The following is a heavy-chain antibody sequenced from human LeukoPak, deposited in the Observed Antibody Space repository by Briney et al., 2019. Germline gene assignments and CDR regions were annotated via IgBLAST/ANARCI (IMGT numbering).Heavy chain of an antibody. Sequence: PSETLSLTCAVYGGSFSGYYWSWVRQAPGKGLEWVGRIKSKTNGGTTDYAAPVKGRFTISRDDSKNTLYLQMNSLKTEDTAVYYCTTRYYYGSGSYFPLDYWGQGTLVTVSS. J-gene: IGHJ4*02. CDR3: TTRYYYGSGSYFPLDY. CDR1: GGSFSGYY. V-gene: IGHV3-15*01. D-gene: IGHD3-10*01. CDR2: IKSKTNGGTT.